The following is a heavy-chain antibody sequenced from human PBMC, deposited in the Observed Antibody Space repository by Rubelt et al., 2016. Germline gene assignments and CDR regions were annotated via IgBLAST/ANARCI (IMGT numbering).Heavy chain of an antibody. CDR3: AKTRGTDTPTTVDY. J-gene: IGHJ4*02. Sequence: KSQRGGLEWVLGIGNSGDSTYYAESVKGRFTTSRDNSKNTVDLQMNSLRVEDTAVYFCAKTRGTDTPTTVDYWGQGSLVTVSS. V-gene: IGHV3-23*01. D-gene: IGHD4-17*01. CDR2: IGNSGDST.